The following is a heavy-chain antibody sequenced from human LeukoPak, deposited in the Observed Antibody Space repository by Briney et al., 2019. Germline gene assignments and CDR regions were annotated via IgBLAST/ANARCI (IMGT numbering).Heavy chain of an antibody. CDR3: ASELAAAGTPY. CDR1: GYTFTSYG. Sequence: ASVKVSCKASGYTFTSYGISWVRQAPGQGLELMGWISAYNGNTNYAQKLQGRVTMTTDTSTSTAYMELRSLRSDATAVYYCASELAAAGTPYWGQGTLVTISS. V-gene: IGHV1-18*01. J-gene: IGHJ4*02. D-gene: IGHD6-13*01. CDR2: ISAYNGNT.